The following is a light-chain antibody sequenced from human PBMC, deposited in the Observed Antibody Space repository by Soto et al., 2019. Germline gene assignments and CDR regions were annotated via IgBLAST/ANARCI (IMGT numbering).Light chain of an antibody. CDR2: GAS. CDR3: QQYNNWPPLS. V-gene: IGKV3-15*01. J-gene: IGKJ4*01. CDR1: QSVSSN. Sequence: EIVMTQSPATLSVSPGERDTLSCRASQSVSSNLAWYQQKPGQAPRLLIYGASTRATGIQARFSGSGSGTEFTRTISSLQSEDFAVYYCQQYNNWPPLSFGGGTKVEIK.